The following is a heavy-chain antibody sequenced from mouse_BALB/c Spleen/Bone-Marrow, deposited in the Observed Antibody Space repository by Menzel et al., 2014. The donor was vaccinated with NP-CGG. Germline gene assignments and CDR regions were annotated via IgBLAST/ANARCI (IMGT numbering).Heavy chain of an antibody. J-gene: IGHJ3*01. Sequence: EVKLVESGGGLVQPGGSLKLSCAASGFDFSGYWMSRVRQAPGKGLEWIGEINPDRKTINYTPSLKNKFIISRDNAKNTLYLQMSKVKSEDTALYYCARLGYYGWFAYWGQGTLVTVSA. CDR3: ARLGYYGWFAY. CDR2: INPDRKTI. D-gene: IGHD2-3*01. CDR1: GFDFSGYW. V-gene: IGHV4-1*02.